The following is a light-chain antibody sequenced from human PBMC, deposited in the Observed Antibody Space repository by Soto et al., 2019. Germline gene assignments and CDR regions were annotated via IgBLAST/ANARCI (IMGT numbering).Light chain of an antibody. CDR2: GAS. V-gene: IGKV3-15*01. CDR1: QSVSSSY. Sequence: DIVLRQSPGTQSLSPGERATLSCSASQSVSSSYLAWYQQKPGQAPRLLIYGASTRATGVPPTFSGSASGTEFTLTISSLQSDDFATYYCQQYSTYPITFGQGTHWRL. J-gene: IGKJ5*01. CDR3: QQYSTYPIT.